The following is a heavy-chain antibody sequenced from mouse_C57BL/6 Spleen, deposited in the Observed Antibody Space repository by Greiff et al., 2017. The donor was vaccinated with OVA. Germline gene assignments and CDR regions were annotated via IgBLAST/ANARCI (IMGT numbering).Heavy chain of an antibody. J-gene: IGHJ2*01. Sequence: EVQRVESGPELVKPGDSVKISCKASGYSFTGYFMNWVMQSHGKSLEWIGRINPYNGDTFYNQKFKGKATLTVDKSSSTAHMELRSLTSEDSAVYYCARSGLLRQYYFDYWGQGTTLTVSS. CDR1: GYSFTGYF. D-gene: IGHD1-1*01. CDR3: ARSGLLRQYYFDY. CDR2: INPYNGDT. V-gene: IGHV1-20*01.